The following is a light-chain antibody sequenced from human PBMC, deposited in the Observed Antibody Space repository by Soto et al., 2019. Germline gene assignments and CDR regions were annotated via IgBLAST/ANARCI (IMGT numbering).Light chain of an antibody. V-gene: IGKV3-20*01. CDR1: QIVYGRQ. CDR3: QVFGPSPPIT. CDR2: GVS. J-gene: IGKJ5*01. Sequence: EVGLTQSPVTLSLSPGERAALSCRAIQIVYGRQLAWYQHKPGQAPRLLMYGVSSRATGIPDRFTGSGSGADFTLTISRLEPEDFAVYYCQVFGPSPPITFGQGTRLEIK.